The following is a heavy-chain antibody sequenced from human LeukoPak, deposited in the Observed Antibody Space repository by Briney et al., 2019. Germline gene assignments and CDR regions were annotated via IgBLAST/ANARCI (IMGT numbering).Heavy chain of an antibody. Sequence: ASVKVSCKASGGTFSSYPISWVRQAPGQGLEWMGGIIPIFGTANYAQKFQGRVTITADESTSTAYMELSSLRSEDTAVYYCARGLERRFDYWGQGTLVTVSS. CDR1: GGTFSSYP. V-gene: IGHV1-69*13. J-gene: IGHJ4*02. CDR3: ARGLERRFDY. CDR2: IIPIFGTA. D-gene: IGHD1-1*01.